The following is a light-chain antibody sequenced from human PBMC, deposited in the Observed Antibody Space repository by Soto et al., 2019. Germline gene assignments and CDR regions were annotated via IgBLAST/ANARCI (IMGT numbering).Light chain of an antibody. J-gene: IGKJ3*01. V-gene: IGKV3-11*01. CDR1: QSVSSS. CDR3: QQRSNCLFT. CDR2: DAS. Sequence: EIVLTQSPATLSLSPGERAILSCRASQSVSSSLAWYQQKPGQAPKLLIYDASNRATGIPAGFSGSGSGTDFTLTISSLEPEDFAVYYCQQRSNCLFTFGPGTKVDIK.